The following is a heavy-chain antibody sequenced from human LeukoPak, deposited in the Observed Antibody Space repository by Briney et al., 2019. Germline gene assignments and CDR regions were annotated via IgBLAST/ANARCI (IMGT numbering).Heavy chain of an antibody. CDR1: GYTFTGYY. CDR3: ARVRDWNYVPPAP. V-gene: IGHV1-2*02. J-gene: IGHJ5*02. CDR2: INPNSGGT. D-gene: IGHD1-7*01. Sequence: ASVKVSCKASGYTFTGYYMHWVRRTPGQGLEWMGWINPNSGGTNYAQKFQDRVTMTRDTSISTAYMELSRLRSDDTAVYYCARVRDWNYVPPAPWGQGTLVTVSS.